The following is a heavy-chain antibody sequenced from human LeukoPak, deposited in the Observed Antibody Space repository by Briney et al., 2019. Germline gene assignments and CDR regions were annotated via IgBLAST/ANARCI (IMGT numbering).Heavy chain of an antibody. CDR2: INPNSGGT. CDR3: ASGRRYYDSSGYDAFDI. J-gene: IGHJ3*02. Sequence: GASVKVSCKASGYTFTGYYMHWVRQAPGQGLEWMGWINPNSGGTNYAQKFQGWVTMTTDTSTSTAYMELRSLRSDDTAVYYCASGRRYYDSSGYDAFDIWGQGTMVTVSS. D-gene: IGHD3-22*01. CDR1: GYTFTGYY. V-gene: IGHV1-2*04.